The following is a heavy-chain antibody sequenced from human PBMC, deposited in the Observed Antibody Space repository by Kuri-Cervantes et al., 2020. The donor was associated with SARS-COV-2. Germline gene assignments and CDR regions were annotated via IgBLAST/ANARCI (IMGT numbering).Heavy chain of an antibody. D-gene: IGHD3-16*01. CDR3: AKLGGGISAPDI. CDR1: GFTFSSYA. Sequence: GGSLRLSCAASGFTFSSYAMSWVRQAPGKGLEWVSAISGSGGSTYYADSVKGRFTISRDNSKNTLYLQMNSLRAEDTAVYYGAKLGGGISAPDIWGQGTMVTVSS. J-gene: IGHJ3*02. CDR2: ISGSGGST. V-gene: IGHV3-23*01.